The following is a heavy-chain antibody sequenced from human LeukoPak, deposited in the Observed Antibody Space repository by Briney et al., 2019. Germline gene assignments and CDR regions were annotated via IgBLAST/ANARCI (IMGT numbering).Heavy chain of an antibody. V-gene: IGHV3-7*01. D-gene: IGHD3-3*01. CDR1: GFTFSSYW. CDR2: IKQDGSEK. Sequence: GGSLRLSCAASGFTFSSYWMSWVRQAPGKGLEWVANIKQDGSEKYYVDSVKGRFTISRDNAKNSLYLQMNSLRAEDTAVYYCARDDFPYYDFWSGYFGVFDYWGQGTLVTVSS. J-gene: IGHJ4*02. CDR3: ARDDFPYYDFWSGYFGVFDY.